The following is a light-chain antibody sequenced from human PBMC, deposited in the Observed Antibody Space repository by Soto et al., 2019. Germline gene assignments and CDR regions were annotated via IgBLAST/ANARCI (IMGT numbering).Light chain of an antibody. CDR3: SSYTSSSIWV. V-gene: IGLV2-14*01. CDR1: SSDVGGYNY. J-gene: IGLJ3*02. Sequence: QSVLTQPASVSGSPGQSITISCTGTSSDVGGYNYVSWYQQHPDKAPKLMIYDVSNRPSGVSNRFSGSKSGNTASLTISGLQAEDEADYYCSSYTSSSIWVFGGGTQLTVL. CDR2: DVS.